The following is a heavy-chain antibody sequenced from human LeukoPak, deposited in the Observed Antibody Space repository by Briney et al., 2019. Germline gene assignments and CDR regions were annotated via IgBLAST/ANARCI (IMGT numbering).Heavy chain of an antibody. V-gene: IGHV3-7*01. Sequence: PGGSLRLSCTASGFPFDSYWMTWVRQAPGKGLEWVASVMQHGTQKSYVDSVKGRFTISRDNAKNSLYLQMDSLRAEDTAVYYCARDSKSGLMVTAILDYWGQGTLVSVSS. J-gene: IGHJ4*02. CDR3: ARDSKSGLMVTAILDY. CDR2: VMQHGTQK. D-gene: IGHD2-21*02. CDR1: GFPFDSYW.